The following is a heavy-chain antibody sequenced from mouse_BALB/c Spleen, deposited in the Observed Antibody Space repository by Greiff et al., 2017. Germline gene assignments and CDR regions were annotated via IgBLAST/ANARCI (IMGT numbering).Heavy chain of an antibody. CDR2: ISDGGSYT. D-gene: IGHD3-1*01. J-gene: IGHJ2*01. CDR1: GFTFSDYY. V-gene: IGHV5-4*02. Sequence: EVQLVESGGGLVKPGGSLKLSCAASGFTFSDYYMYWVRQTPEKRLEWVATISDGGSYTYYPDSVKGRFTISRDNAKNNLYLQMSSLKSEDTAMYYCARGGGLSYSFFDYWGQGTTLTVSS. CDR3: ARGGGLSYSFFDY.